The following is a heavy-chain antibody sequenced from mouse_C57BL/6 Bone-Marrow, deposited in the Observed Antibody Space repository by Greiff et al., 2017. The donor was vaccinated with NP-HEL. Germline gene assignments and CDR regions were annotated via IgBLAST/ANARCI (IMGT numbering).Heavy chain of an antibody. V-gene: IGHV1-52*01. CDR3: ARSDYYGSNYWYFDV. Sequence: QVQLQQPGAELVRPGSSVKLSCKASGYTFTSYWMHWVKQRPIQGLEWIGNIDPSDSETHYNQKFKDKATLTVAKSSSTAYMQLSILTSEDSAVYYCARSDYYGSNYWYFDVWGTGTTVTVSS. CDR2: IDPSDSET. J-gene: IGHJ1*03. D-gene: IGHD1-1*01. CDR1: GYTFTSYW.